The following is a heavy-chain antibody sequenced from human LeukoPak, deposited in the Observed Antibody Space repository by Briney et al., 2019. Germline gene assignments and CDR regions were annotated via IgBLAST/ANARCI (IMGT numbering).Heavy chain of an antibody. J-gene: IGHJ4*02. V-gene: IGHV1-2*02. CDR1: GGTFSSCV. D-gene: IGHD5-18*01. CDR2: ISPNSGGT. Sequence: ASVKVSCKASGGTFSSCVISWVRQAPGQGLEWMGWISPNSGGTNYAQKFQGRVTMTRDTSISTAYMELSRLRSDDTAVYYCARDRIRGYSYATPGLWGQGTLVTVST. CDR3: ARDRIRGYSYATPGL.